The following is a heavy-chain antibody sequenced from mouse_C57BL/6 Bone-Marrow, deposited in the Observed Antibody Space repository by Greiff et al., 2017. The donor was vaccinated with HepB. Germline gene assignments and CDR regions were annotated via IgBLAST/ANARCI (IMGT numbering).Heavy chain of an antibody. D-gene: IGHD2-12*01. J-gene: IGHJ2*01. CDR2: IYPGDGDT. V-gene: IGHV1-82*01. Sequence: VQLQQSGPELVKPGASVKISCKASGYAFSSSWMNWVKQRPGKGLEWIGRIYPGDGDTNYNGKFKGKATLTADKSSSTAYMQLSSLTSEDSAVYFCARSGLYDYWGQGSTLTVSS. CDR3: ARSGLYDY. CDR1: GYAFSSSW.